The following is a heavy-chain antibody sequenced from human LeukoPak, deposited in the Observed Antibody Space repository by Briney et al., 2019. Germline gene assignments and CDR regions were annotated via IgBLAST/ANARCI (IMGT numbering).Heavy chain of an antibody. D-gene: IGHD3-3*01. CDR1: GYTFTSYG. CDR2: ISAYNGNT. Sequence: PLASVKVSCKASGYTFTSYGISWVRQAPGQGLEWMGWISAYNGNTNYAQKLQGRVTMTTDTSTSTAYMELRSLRSDDTAVYYCARDSRHYDFWSGLGEDAFDIWGQGTMVTVSS. V-gene: IGHV1-18*01. J-gene: IGHJ3*02. CDR3: ARDSRHYDFWSGLGEDAFDI.